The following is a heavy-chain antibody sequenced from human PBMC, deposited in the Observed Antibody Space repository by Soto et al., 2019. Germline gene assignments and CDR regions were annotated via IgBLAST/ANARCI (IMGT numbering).Heavy chain of an antibody. V-gene: IGHV3-11*01. CDR3: ARDTLEYDILTVYVY. CDR1: GFTFSDYY. D-gene: IGHD3-9*01. CDR2: ISSSGSTI. J-gene: IGHJ4*02. Sequence: PGGSLRLSCAASGFTFSDYYMSWIRQAPGKGLEWVSYISSSGSTIYYADSVKGRFTISRDNAKNSLYLQMNSLRAEDTAVYYCARDTLEYDILTVYVYRGQGSPVIVSS.